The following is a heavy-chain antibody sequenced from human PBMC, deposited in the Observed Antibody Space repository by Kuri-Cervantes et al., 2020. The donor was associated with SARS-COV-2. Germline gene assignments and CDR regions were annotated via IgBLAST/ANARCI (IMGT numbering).Heavy chain of an antibody. J-gene: IGHJ5*02. Sequence: LSLTCAASGFTFSIYAMHWVRQAPGKGLEWGAVISDDGSNKYYADSVKGRFTISRDNSKNTPYLQMNSLGAEDTAVYYCARDPNANHNNWFDPWGQGTLVTVSS. D-gene: IGHD1-14*01. CDR2: ISDDGSNK. CDR3: ARDPNANHNNWFDP. V-gene: IGHV3-30-3*01. CDR1: GFTFSIYA.